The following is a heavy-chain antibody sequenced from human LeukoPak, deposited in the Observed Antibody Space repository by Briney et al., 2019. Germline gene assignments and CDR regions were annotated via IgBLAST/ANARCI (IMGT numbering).Heavy chain of an antibody. V-gene: IGHV3-21*01. CDR1: GLTFSSYS. CDR3: ARNIAAAGTVYYYYYYMDV. J-gene: IGHJ6*03. Sequence: GGSLRLSCAASGLTFSSYSMNWVRQAPGKGLEWVSSISSSSSYIYYADSVKGRFTISRDNAKNSLYLQMNSLRAEDTAVYYCARNIAAAGTVYYYYYYMDVWGKGTTVTVSS. CDR2: ISSSSSYI. D-gene: IGHD6-13*01.